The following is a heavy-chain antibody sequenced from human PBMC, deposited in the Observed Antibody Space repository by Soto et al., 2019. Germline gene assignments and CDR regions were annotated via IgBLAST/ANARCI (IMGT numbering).Heavy chain of an antibody. CDR1: GFTFDDYA. D-gene: IGHD6-13*01. J-gene: IGHJ3*02. Sequence: GGSLRLSCAASGFTFDDYAMHWVRQAPGKGLEWVSGISWNSGSIGYADSVKGRFTISRDNAKNSLYLQMNSLRAEDTALYYCAKDYPPYTSSYLGYDFDIWGQGTMVTVSS. V-gene: IGHV3-9*01. CDR3: AKDYPPYTSSYLGYDFDI. CDR2: ISWNSGSI.